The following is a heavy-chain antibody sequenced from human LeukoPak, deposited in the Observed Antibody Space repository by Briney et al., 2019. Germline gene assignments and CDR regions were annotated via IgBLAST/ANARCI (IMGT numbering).Heavy chain of an antibody. CDR2: VHRDDNDI. D-gene: IGHD1-26*01. V-gene: IGHV1-24*01. J-gene: IGHJ4*02. CDR3: ATGEPGTYRSNY. CDR1: GYTLSELS. Sequence: ASVKVSCKVSGYTLSELSIHWVRQAPGKGLEWLGGVHRDDNDILYAQNFQGRVTLTEDISSDTAHMELSSLKSEDTAVYYCATGEPGTYRSNYWGQGTLVTVSS.